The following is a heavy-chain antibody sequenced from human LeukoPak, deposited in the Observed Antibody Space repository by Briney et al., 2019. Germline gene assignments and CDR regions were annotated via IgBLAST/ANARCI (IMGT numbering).Heavy chain of an antibody. CDR3: AKDIAARDDYYYGMDV. CDR2: ISWNSGSI. CDR1: GFTFDDYA. D-gene: IGHD6-6*01. Sequence: GGSLRLSCAASGFTFDDYAMHWVRQAPGKGLEWVSGISWNSGSIGYVDSVKGRFTISRDNAKNSLYPQMNSLRAEDTALYYCAKDIAARDDYYYGMDVWGQGTTVTVSS. J-gene: IGHJ6*02. V-gene: IGHV3-9*01.